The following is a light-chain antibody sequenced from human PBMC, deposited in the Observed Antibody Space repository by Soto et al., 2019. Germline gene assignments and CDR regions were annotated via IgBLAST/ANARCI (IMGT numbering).Light chain of an antibody. J-gene: IGLJ2*01. CDR2: QDN. CDR3: QVWDSGTVV. V-gene: IGLV3-1*01. Sequence: SYELTQPPSVSVSPGQTASITCSGHKLGDRYACWYQQKPGQSPVLVIYQDNKRPSGIPERFSGSNSGNTATLTISGTQAMEEADYYCQVWDSGTVVFGGGTQLTVL. CDR1: KLGDRY.